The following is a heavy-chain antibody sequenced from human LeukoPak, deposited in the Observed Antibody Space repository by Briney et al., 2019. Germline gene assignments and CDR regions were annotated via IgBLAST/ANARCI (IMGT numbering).Heavy chain of an antibody. Sequence: GGSLRLSCAASGFTFSSYGMSWVRQAPGKGLEWVSAISGSGGSTYYADSVKGRFTISRDNSKNTLYLQMNSLRAEDTAVYYCAKGPSWYSSSWLYYFDYWGQGTLVTVSS. CDR3: AKGPSWYSSSWLYYFDY. V-gene: IGHV3-23*01. J-gene: IGHJ4*02. CDR1: GFTFSSYG. D-gene: IGHD6-13*01. CDR2: ISGSGGST.